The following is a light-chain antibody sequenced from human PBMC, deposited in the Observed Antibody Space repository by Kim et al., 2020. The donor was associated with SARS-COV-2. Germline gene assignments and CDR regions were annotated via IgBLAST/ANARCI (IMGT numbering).Light chain of an antibody. V-gene: IGKV2-30*01. CDR3: LQATQWSFT. CDR2: MVS. J-gene: IGKJ3*01. Sequence: DVVMTQSPLSLPVTLGQPASISCRSSQSLVYSDGNTYLNWFQQRLGQSPRRLIDMVSNRVAGVPDRFSGSGSGASFTLRINREQADEVVGYYCLQATQWSFTFGPGDKVDIK. CDR1: QSLVYSDGNTY.